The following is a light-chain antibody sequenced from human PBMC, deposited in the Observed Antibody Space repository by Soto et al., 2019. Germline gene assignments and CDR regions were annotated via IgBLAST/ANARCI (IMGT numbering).Light chain of an antibody. CDR2: DVS. CDR1: SSDVGGYNY. J-gene: IGLJ2*01. CDR3: SSYTSIFVV. V-gene: IGLV2-14*01. Sequence: QSALTQPASVSGSPGQSITISCTGTSSDVGGYNYVSWYQQHPGKAPKLMIYDVSNRPSGVSNRFSGSKSGNTASLTISWLPAEDEADYYCSSYTSIFVVFGGGTKLTVL.